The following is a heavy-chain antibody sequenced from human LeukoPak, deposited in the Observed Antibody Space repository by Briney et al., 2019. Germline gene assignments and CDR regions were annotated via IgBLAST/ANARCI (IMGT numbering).Heavy chain of an antibody. CDR2: IRSKTNNYAT. V-gene: IGHV3-73*01. CDR1: GFTFSGSA. J-gene: IGHJ4*02. D-gene: IGHD3-22*01. Sequence: SGGSLRLSCAASGFTFSGSALHWVRQGSGKGLEWIGRIRSKTNNYATTYTASVTGRFTISRDDAENTAYLQMNSLRAEDTAVYYCARELRGYYDSSGYYRPPDYWGQGTLVTVSS. CDR3: ARELRGYYDSSGYYRPPDY.